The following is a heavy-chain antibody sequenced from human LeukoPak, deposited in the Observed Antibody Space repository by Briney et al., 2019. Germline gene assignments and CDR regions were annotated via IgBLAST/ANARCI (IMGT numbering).Heavy chain of an antibody. Sequence: SDTLTLTCTVSGYSISSTYYGAWIRHPPGKGLEWIATISHSGSTHYTPSLESRLTISLDTSRNHFSLRLSSVTAADTAVYYCARVNAPVATFDYWGLRTLVAVSS. CDR1: GYSISSTYY. D-gene: IGHD1-1*01. J-gene: IGHJ4*02. CDR2: ISHSGST. V-gene: IGHV4-38-2*02. CDR3: ARVNAPVATFDY.